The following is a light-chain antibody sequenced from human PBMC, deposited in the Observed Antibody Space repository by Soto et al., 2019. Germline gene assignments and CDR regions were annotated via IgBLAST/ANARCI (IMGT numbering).Light chain of an antibody. CDR3: QQLSHYPYT. J-gene: IGKJ2*01. V-gene: IGKV1-9*01. CDR2: DSS. CDR1: YDISSS. Sequence: DIQLTQSPSFLSASVEDRVTISCRASYDISSSLAWYQQEPGKPPNLLIYDSSTLQTGVPSRFTGSGSGSKFTLTISGLQFGDFATYFCQQLSHYPYTFGQGTKREI.